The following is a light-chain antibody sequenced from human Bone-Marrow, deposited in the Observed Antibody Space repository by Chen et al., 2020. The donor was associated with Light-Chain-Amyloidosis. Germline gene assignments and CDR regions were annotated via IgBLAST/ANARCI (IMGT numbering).Light chain of an antibody. J-gene: IGLJ1*01. CDR1: SSDVCGYDF. V-gene: IGLV2-11*01. Sequence: ALTQPRSVSGSPGQAVSTSSTGTSSDVCGYDFVSWHQKHPVKAPKLMIYDVSKRPSGVPDRFSGSKSGNTASLTISGLQADDEADYYCCSYAGSYSLYVFGSGTKVTVL. CDR2: DVS. CDR3: CSYAGSYSLYV.